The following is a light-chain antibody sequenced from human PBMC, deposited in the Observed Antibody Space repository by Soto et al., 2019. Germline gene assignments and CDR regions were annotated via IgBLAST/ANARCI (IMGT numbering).Light chain of an antibody. CDR3: QQLHSYPRT. J-gene: IGKJ1*01. CDR2: GAS. V-gene: IGKV1-9*01. CDR1: QGISSY. Sequence: DIQLIQSPSFVSASVGERVNIACRASQGISSYLAWYQQNTGKAPKLLMYGASTLQSGVQSRFSGSGAGTECTRTSSSLQPEDFATYYCQQLHSYPRTFGQGTKV.